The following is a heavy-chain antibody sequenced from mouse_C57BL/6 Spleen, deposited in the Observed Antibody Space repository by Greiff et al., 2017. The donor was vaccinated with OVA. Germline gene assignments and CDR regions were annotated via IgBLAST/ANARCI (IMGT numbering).Heavy chain of an antibody. V-gene: IGHV1-22*01. J-gene: IGHJ4*01. CDR3: AIMYDGYPMDY. Sequence: VQLKESGPELVKPGASVKMSCKASGYTFTDYNMHWVKQSPGKSLEWIGYINPNNGGTSYNQKFKGKATLTVNKSSSTAYMELRSLTSEDSAVYYCAIMYDGYPMDYWGQGTSVTVSS. CDR1: GYTFTDYN. CDR2: INPNNGGT. D-gene: IGHD2-3*01.